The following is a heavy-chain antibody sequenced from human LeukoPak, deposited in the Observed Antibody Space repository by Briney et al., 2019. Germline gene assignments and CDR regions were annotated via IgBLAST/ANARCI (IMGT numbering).Heavy chain of an antibody. V-gene: IGHV3-30*18. D-gene: IGHD6-6*01. CDR2: ISYDGSNK. CDR1: GFTFSSYG. CDR3: AKPGSSFGYYFDY. Sequence: GGSLRLSCAASGFTFSSYGMHWVRQAPGKGLEWVAVISYDGSNKYYADSVKGRFTISRDNSKNTLYLQMNSLRAEDTAVYYCAKPGSSFGYYFDYWGQGTLVTVSS. J-gene: IGHJ4*02.